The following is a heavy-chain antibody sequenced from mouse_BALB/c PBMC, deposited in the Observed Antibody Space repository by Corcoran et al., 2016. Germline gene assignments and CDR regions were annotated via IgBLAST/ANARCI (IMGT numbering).Heavy chain of an antibody. CDR3: AKWGTTMITSYFDY. CDR1: GYTFTNSG. CDR2: INTYTGEP. J-gene: IGHJ2*01. V-gene: IGHV9-1*02. Sequence: QIQLVQSGPALQKPGETVKRSCKASGYTFTNSGMNWVKQAPGKGLKWMGLINTYTGEPTYADDFKGRFAFSLETSASTAYLQISNLKNEDMATYFCAKWGTTMITSYFDYWGQGTTLTVSS. D-gene: IGHD2-4*01.